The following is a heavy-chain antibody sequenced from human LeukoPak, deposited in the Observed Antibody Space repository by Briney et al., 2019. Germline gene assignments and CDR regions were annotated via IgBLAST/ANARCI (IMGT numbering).Heavy chain of an antibody. CDR2: ISGSGAST. J-gene: IGHJ4*02. Sequence: GGSLRLSCLTSGFTLSTNAMSWVRQAPGKGLEWISGISGSGASTYYADSVKGRFTISRDNSKNTLYLQMNSLRVDDAAVYYCAKYRYSGSRETYDYWGQGTLVTVSS. CDR1: GFTLSTNA. CDR3: AKYRYSGSRETYDY. V-gene: IGHV3-23*01. D-gene: IGHD5-12*01.